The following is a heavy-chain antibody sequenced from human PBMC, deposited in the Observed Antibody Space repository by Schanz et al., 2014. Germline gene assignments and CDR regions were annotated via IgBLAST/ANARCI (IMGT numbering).Heavy chain of an antibody. J-gene: IGHJ3*01. CDR1: GFTVNTHY. Sequence: EVQLVESGGGLIQPGGSLRLSCAVSGFTVNTHYMSWVRQAPGQGLEKVAVTSTDGTKTYYAASVRGRFTISRDNSKNTVYLQMNSLRSEDTAVYYCTRDRGALINHNDALDLWGQGTMVSVSS. D-gene: IGHD3-16*01. CDR3: TRDRGALINHNDALDL. V-gene: IGHV3-66*03. CDR2: TSTDGTKT.